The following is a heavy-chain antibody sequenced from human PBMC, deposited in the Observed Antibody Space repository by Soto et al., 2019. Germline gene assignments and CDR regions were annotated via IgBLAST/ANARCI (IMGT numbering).Heavy chain of an antibody. CDR2: ISYSGST. J-gene: IGHJ4*02. Sequence: SETLALTCTVSGGTMSSYYWTWLRQSPGRGLEWIGYISYSGSTYYNPSLKSRVTISADTSKNQFSLRMNSMIAADTAVYHCARADPDASVGYWGQGTMVTVSS. CDR1: GGTMSSYY. V-gene: IGHV4-59*01. D-gene: IGHD2-15*01. CDR3: ARADPDASVGY.